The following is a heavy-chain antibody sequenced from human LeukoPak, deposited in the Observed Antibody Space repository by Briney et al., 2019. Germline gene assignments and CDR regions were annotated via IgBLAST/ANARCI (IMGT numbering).Heavy chain of an antibody. V-gene: IGHV6-1*01. J-gene: IGHJ4*02. Sequence: SQTLSLTCALSGDSVSSNSAAWSWLRQSPSRGLEWLGRTYYRSKLYNDYAGSVKSPITINPDTSKNHFSLQLNSVTPEDTAVYYGAREGRGGQWLNSGYYFDYWGQGTLVTVSS. CDR3: AREGRGGQWLNSGYYFDY. D-gene: IGHD6-19*01. CDR1: GDSVSSNSAA. CDR2: TYYRSKLYN.